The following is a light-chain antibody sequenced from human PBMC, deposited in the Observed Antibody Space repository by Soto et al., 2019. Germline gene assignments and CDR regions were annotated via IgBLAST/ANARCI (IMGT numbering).Light chain of an antibody. Sequence: IQMTQSPSTLSASVGDTFTLTCRSSQMIARWLAWYQQKPGTAPRLIIYDATSLQSGVPSRFSASASGTDFTLTISSLHPDDFATYYCLQYNTFPHTFGQGTKLEI. CDR2: DAT. J-gene: IGKJ2*01. CDR3: LQYNTFPHT. V-gene: IGKV1-5*01. CDR1: QMIARW.